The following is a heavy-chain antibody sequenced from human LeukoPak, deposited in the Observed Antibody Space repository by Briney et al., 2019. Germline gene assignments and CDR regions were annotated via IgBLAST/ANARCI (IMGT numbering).Heavy chain of an antibody. Sequence: ASVKVSCKVSGYTLTELSMHWVRQAPGKGLEWMGGFDPEDGETIYAQKFQGRVTMTEDTSTDTAYMELSSLRPDDTAVYYCARVTFDNSADEDSSDYWGQGSLVIVSS. CDR3: ARVTFDNSADEDSSDY. D-gene: IGHD3-22*01. CDR1: GYTLTELS. CDR2: FDPEDGET. V-gene: IGHV1-24*01. J-gene: IGHJ4*02.